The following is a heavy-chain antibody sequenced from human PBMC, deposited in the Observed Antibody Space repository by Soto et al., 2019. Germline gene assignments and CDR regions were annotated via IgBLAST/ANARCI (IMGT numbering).Heavy chain of an antibody. CDR3: ARLSLRYFDYGAFDI. J-gene: IGHJ3*02. CDR2: ISSSSSYI. Sequence: PGGSLRLSCAASGFTLSSCSMNWVRQAPGKGLEWVSSISSSSSYIYYADSVKGRFTISRDNAKNSLYLQMNSLRAEDTAVYYCARLSLRYFDYGAFDIWGQGTMVTVSS. V-gene: IGHV3-21*01. D-gene: IGHD3-9*01. CDR1: GFTLSSCS.